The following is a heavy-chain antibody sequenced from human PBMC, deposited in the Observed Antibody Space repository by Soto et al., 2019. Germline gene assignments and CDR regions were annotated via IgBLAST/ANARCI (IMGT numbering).Heavy chain of an antibody. CDR1: GVSFSDYS. CDR2: ITGSSEYK. J-gene: IGHJ4*02. V-gene: IGHV3-21*06. D-gene: IGHD1-26*01. CDR3: ARSGELLQTFDS. Sequence: GGSLRLSCVVSGVSFSDYSMNWVRQAPGKGLEWVSLITGSSEYKYYAGSVKGRFTVSRDNAKNSLYLQMNSLTVEDTAVYYCARSGELLQTFDSWGQGTLVTVSS.